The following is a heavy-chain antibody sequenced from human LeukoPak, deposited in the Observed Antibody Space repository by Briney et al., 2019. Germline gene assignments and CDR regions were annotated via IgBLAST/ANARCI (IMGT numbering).Heavy chain of an antibody. CDR2: IYYSGRT. Sequence: SETLSLTCTVSGGSISGYYWSWIRQPPGKGLEWIGYIYYSGRTHYNPSLQSRVTISVDTSKNQFSLKLNSVTAADTAVYYCARAGPRRDGYDADYWGQGTLVTVSP. D-gene: IGHD5-24*01. CDR1: GGSISGYY. J-gene: IGHJ4*02. CDR3: ARAGPRRDGYDADY. V-gene: IGHV4-59*01.